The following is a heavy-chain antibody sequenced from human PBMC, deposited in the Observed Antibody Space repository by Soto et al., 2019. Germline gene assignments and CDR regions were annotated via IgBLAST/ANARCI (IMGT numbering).Heavy chain of an antibody. CDR3: ATRASLRYFDWLPRYYYYGMDV. J-gene: IGHJ6*02. D-gene: IGHD3-9*01. Sequence: ASVKVSCKASGYMFSSYGISWVRQAPGQGLEWMGGIIPIFGTANYAQKFQGRVTITADESTSTAYMELSSLRSEDTAVYYCATRASLRYFDWLPRYYYYGMDVWGQGTTVTVSS. CDR2: IIPIFGTA. CDR1: GYMFSSYG. V-gene: IGHV1-69*13.